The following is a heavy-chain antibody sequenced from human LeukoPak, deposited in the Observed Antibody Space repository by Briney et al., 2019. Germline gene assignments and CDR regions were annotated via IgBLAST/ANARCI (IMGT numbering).Heavy chain of an antibody. Sequence: GRSLRLSCAASGFTFDDYDMHWVRHAPRKGLEWVSGISWNSGSIGYADSVKGRFTISRDNAKNSLYLQMNSLRAEDTALYYCARGRRDIVVVVAAHFDYWGQGTLVTVSS. D-gene: IGHD2-15*01. CDR2: ISWNSGSI. V-gene: IGHV3-9*01. CDR1: GFTFDDYD. CDR3: ARGRRDIVVVVAAHFDY. J-gene: IGHJ4*02.